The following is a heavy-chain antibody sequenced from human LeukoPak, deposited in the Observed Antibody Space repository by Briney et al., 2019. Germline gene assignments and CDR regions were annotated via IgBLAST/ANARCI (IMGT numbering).Heavy chain of an antibody. CDR1: GFTFSNYA. V-gene: IGHV3-23*01. D-gene: IGHD6-6*01. Sequence: GGSLRLXCAASGFTFSNYAMNWVRQAPGKGLEWVSAISGSGGSTYYADSVKGRFTISRDNSKNTLYLQVNSLRAEDTAVYYCARGLYSSSPWGQGILVTVSS. CDR3: ARGLYSSSP. CDR2: ISGSGGST. J-gene: IGHJ4*02.